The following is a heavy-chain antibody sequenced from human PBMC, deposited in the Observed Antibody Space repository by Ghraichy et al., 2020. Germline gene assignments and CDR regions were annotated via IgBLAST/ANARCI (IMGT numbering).Heavy chain of an antibody. CDR2: IIPILGIA. J-gene: IGHJ4*02. D-gene: IGHD6-13*01. V-gene: IGHV1-69*04. CDR1: GGTFSSYT. CDR3: ARDPGYSSSWARRWQGYYFDY. Sequence: SVKVSCKASGGTFSSYTISWVRQAPGQGLEWMGRIIPILGIANYAQKFQGRVTITADKSTSTAYMELSSLRSEDTVVYYCARDPGYSSSWARRWQGYYFDYWGQGTLVTVSS.